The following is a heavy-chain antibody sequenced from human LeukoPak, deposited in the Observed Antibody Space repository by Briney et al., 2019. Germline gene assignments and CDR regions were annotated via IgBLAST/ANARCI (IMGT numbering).Heavy chain of an antibody. CDR1: GFTFDDYA. CDR2: ISWDGGST. Sequence: GGSLRLSCAASGFTFDDYAMHWVRQAPGKGLEWVSLISWDGGSTYYADSVKGRFTISRDNSKNSLYLQMNSLRAEDTALYYCAKGHPVWIAAAGNPPDYWGQGTLVTVSS. D-gene: IGHD6-13*01. CDR3: AKGHPVWIAAAGNPPDY. J-gene: IGHJ4*02. V-gene: IGHV3-43D*03.